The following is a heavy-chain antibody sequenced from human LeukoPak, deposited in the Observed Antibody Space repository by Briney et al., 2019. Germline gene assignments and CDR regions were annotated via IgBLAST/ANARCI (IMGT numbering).Heavy chain of an antibody. D-gene: IGHD6-13*01. Sequence: PSETLSLTCTVAGGSISSSFHYWDWIRQAPGKGLEWMGSLLYTGNTWYNPSLKSRVTMSVDTSKNQFSLKLSSVTAVDTAVYYCARKIAAVGHFDYWGQGTLVTVSS. CDR2: LLYTGNT. CDR1: GGSISSSFHY. J-gene: IGHJ4*02. V-gene: IGHV4-39*07. CDR3: ARKIAAVGHFDY.